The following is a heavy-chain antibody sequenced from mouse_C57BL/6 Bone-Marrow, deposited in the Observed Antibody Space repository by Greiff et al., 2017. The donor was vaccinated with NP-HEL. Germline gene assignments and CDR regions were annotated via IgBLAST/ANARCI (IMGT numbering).Heavy chain of an antibody. CDR3: ARDYGSSLWFAY. CDR2: ISNGGGST. J-gene: IGHJ3*01. CDR1: GFTFSDYY. D-gene: IGHD1-1*01. V-gene: IGHV5-12*01. Sequence: EVQLVESGGGLVQPGGSLKLSCAASGFTFSDYYMYWVRQTPEKRLEWVAYISNGGGSTYYPDTVKGRFTISRDNAKNTLYLQMSRLKSEDTAMYYCARDYGSSLWFAYWGQGTLVTVSA.